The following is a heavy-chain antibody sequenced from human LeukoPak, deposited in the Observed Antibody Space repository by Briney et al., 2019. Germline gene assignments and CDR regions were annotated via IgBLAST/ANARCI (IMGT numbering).Heavy chain of an antibody. D-gene: IGHD6-19*01. Sequence: PGRSLRLSCAAPGFTFSSYSMHWVRQAPGKGLEWVAVIWYDGSNKYYADSVKGRFTISRDNSKNTLYLQMNSLRAEDTAVYYCARESSGYSSGFDYWGQGTLVTVSS. CDR2: IWYDGSNK. V-gene: IGHV3-33*01. CDR3: ARESSGYSSGFDY. CDR1: GFTFSSYS. J-gene: IGHJ4*02.